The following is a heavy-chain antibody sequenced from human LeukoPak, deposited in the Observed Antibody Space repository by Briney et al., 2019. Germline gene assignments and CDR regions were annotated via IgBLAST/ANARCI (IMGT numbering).Heavy chain of an antibody. J-gene: IGHJ4*02. CDR2: ISYDGSNK. CDR1: GFTFSRNG. Sequence: GGSLRLSCTASGFTFSRNGMHWVRQAPGKGLEWVAVISYDGSNKYYADSVKGRFTISRDNSKNTLYLQMNSLRAEDTAVYYCAKDGDYWGQGTLVTVSS. CDR3: AKDGDY. V-gene: IGHV3-30*18.